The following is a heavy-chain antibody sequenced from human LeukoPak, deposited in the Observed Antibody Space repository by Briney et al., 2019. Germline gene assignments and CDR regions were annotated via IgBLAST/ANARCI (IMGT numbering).Heavy chain of an antibody. Sequence: GGSLRLSCAASGFTFSDYYMTWIRQAPGKGLEWISYISSSGSTIYYADSVKGRFTISRDNAKNSLYLQMNSLRAEDTAAYYCAGSGWYGFFDYWGQGTLVTVSS. V-gene: IGHV3-11*04. J-gene: IGHJ4*02. CDR1: GFTFSDYY. D-gene: IGHD6-19*01. CDR2: ISSSGSTI. CDR3: AGSGWYGFFDY.